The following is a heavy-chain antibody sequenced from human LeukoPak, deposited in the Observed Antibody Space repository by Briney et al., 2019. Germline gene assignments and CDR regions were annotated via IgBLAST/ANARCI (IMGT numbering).Heavy chain of an antibody. CDR3: ARGMDLTMFWSGYWFDP. CDR1: GGSISSYY. CDR2: IFYSGST. D-gene: IGHD3-3*01. Sequence: SETLSLTCTVSGGSISSYYWSWIRQPPGKGLEWIGQIFYSGSTNYNPSLKSRVTISADTSKNQFSLNLSSVTTADTAVYYCARGMDLTMFWSGYWFDPWGQGTLVIVSS. V-gene: IGHV4-59*01. J-gene: IGHJ5*02.